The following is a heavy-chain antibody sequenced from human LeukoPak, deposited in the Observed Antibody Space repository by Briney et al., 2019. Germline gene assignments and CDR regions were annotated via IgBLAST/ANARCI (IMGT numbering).Heavy chain of an antibody. CDR3: ARDGEGTSLSFFDY. CDR1: GFTFSGYS. CDR2: ISRGSGYI. V-gene: IGHV3-21*01. D-gene: IGHD3-10*01. Sequence: PGGSLRLSCAASGFTFSGYSLNWVRQAPGKGLEWVSSISRGSGYIYYADSVKGRFTISRDNAKTSLYLQMNSLRAEDTAVYYCARDGEGTSLSFFDYWGLGTLVTVSS. J-gene: IGHJ4*02.